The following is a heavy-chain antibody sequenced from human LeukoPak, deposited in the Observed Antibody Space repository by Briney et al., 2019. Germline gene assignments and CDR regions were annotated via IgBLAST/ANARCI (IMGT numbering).Heavy chain of an antibody. D-gene: IGHD5-18*01. CDR3: ARAPRSYRYGYLDY. V-gene: IGHV4-59*01. CDR1: GGSISSYY. J-gene: IGHJ4*02. Sequence: TSETLSLTCTVSGGSISSYYWSWIRQPPGKGLEWIGYIYYSGSTNYNPSLKSRVTISVDTSKNQFSLKLSSVTAADTAVYYCARAPRSYRYGYLDYWGQGTLVTVSS. CDR2: IYYSGST.